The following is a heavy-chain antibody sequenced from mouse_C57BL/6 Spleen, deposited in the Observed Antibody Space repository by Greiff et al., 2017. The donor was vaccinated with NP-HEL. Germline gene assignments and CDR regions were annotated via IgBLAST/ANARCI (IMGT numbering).Heavy chain of an antibody. J-gene: IGHJ2*01. D-gene: IGHD1-1*01. CDR1: GFTFSSYA. V-gene: IGHV5-4*01. CDR2: ISDGGSYT. Sequence: EVMLVESGGGLVKPGGSLKLSCAASGFTFSSYAMSWVRRTPEQRLEWVATISDGGSYTYYPDNVKGRFTISRDNAKNNLYLQMSHLKSEDTAMYYCERDQDYGSSFDYWGQGTTLTVSA. CDR3: ERDQDYGSSFDY.